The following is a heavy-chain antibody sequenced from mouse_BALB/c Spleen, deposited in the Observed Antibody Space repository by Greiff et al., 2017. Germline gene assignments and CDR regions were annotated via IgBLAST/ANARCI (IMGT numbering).Heavy chain of an antibody. V-gene: IGHV5-12-2*01. CDR2: ISNGGGST. CDR3: AGRNYGYWYFDV. D-gene: IGHD1-1*01. J-gene: IGHJ1*01. CDR1: GFTFSSYT. Sequence: EVQLVESGGGLVQPGGSLKLSCAASGFTFSSYTMSWVRQTPEKRLEWVAYISNGGGSTYDPDTVKGRFTISRDNAKNTLYLQMSSLKSEDTAMYYCAGRNYGYWYFDVWGAGTTVTVSS.